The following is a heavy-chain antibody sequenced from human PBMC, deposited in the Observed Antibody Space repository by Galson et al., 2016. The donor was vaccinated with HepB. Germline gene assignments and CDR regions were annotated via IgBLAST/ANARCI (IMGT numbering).Heavy chain of an antibody. CDR2: INSDGSST. V-gene: IGHV3-74*01. D-gene: IGHD4-17*01. CDR1: GFTFSRHW. CDR3: AREDYGDDPVYYYYGMDV. J-gene: IGHJ6*02. Sequence: SLRLSCAASGFTFSRHWMHWVRQAPGKGLVWVSRINSDGSSTTYADSVKGRFTISRDNAKNTLYLQMNSLRAEDTAVYYCAREDYGDDPVYYYYGMDVWGQGTTVTVSS.